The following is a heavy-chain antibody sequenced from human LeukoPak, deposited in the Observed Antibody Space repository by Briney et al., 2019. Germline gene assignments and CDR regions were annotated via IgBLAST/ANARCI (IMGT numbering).Heavy chain of an antibody. V-gene: IGHV3-30*18. D-gene: IGHD1-14*01. CDR1: GFTFSSYG. J-gene: IGHJ4*02. CDR2: ISYDGSNK. CDR3: AKAGIGYYFDY. Sequence: GGSLRLSCAASGFTFSSYGMHWVRQAPGKGLEWVAVISYDGSNKYYADSVKGRFTISRDNSKNTLYLQMNSLRAEDTAVYYCAKAGIGYYFDYWGQGTLVTVSS.